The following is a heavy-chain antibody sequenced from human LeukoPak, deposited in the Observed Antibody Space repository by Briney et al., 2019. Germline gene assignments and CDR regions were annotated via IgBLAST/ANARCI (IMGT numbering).Heavy chain of an antibody. CDR3: ARASGYCSGGSCYPPYNYFGY. J-gene: IGHJ4*02. Sequence: GGSLRLSCAASGFTFSSYSMNWVRQAPGKGLEWVSSISSSSSYIYYADSVKGRFTISRDNAKNSLYLQMNSLRAEDTAVYYCARASGYCSGGSCYPPYNYFGYWGQGTLVTVSS. D-gene: IGHD2-15*01. CDR1: GFTFSSYS. V-gene: IGHV3-21*01. CDR2: ISSSSSYI.